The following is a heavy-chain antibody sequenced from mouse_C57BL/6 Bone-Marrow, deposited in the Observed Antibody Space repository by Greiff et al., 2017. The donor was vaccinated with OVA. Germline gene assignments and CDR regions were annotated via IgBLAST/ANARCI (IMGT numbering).Heavy chain of an antibody. CDR2: IYPGDGDT. CDR1: GYAFSSSW. CDR3: ARVYYCPFWYFDV. V-gene: IGHV1-82*01. Sequence: QVQLQQSGPELVKPGASVKISCKASGYAFSSSWMNWVKQRPGKGLEWIGRIYPGDGDTNYTGKFKGKATLTADKSSSTAYMQLSSLTSEDSAVYVCARVYYCPFWYFDVWGTGTTVTVSS. D-gene: IGHD1-1*01. J-gene: IGHJ1*03.